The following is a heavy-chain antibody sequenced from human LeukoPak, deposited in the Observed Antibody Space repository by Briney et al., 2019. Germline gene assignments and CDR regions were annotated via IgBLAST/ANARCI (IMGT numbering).Heavy chain of an antibody. D-gene: IGHD3-9*01. J-gene: IGHJ4*02. V-gene: IGHV1-69*13. CDR2: IIPIFGTA. Sequence: GASVKVSCKXSGGTFSSYAISWVRQAPGQGLEWMGGIIPIFGTANYSQKFRGRVTITADESTSTAYMELSSLRSEDTAVYYCAGRYFDWGPVDYWGQGTLVTVSS. CDR1: GGTFSSYA. CDR3: AGRYFDWGPVDY.